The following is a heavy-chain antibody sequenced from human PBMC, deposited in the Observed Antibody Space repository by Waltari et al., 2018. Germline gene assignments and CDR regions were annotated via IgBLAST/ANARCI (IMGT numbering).Heavy chain of an antibody. J-gene: IGHJ4*02. Sequence: QVQLVQSGAEVKKPGASVKVSCKASGYTFTGYYMHWVRQAPGQGLEWMGRINPNSGGTNYAQKFQGRVTMTRDTSISTAYMELSRLRSDDTAVYYCARIVYYYGSGSYSPPFDYWGQGTLVTVSS. V-gene: IGHV1-2*06. D-gene: IGHD3-10*01. CDR2: INPNSGGT. CDR3: ARIVYYYGSGSYSPPFDY. CDR1: GYTFTGYY.